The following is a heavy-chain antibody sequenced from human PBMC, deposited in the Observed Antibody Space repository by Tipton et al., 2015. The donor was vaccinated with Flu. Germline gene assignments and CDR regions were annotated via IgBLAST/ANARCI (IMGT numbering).Heavy chain of an antibody. D-gene: IGHD3-16*01. J-gene: IGHJ5*02. CDR3: ARRDLSNYVSDPKNWFDR. V-gene: IGHV4-38-2*01. Sequence: TLSLTCAVSGDSIRNDYFWGWIRQPPGKGLEWIATIHRSGSTKYNPSLKSRVTISVDTSKNQSSLEMRSVTAADMSVYYCARRDLSNYVSDPKNWFDRWGQWILVTVSS. CDR1: GDSIRNDYF. CDR2: IHRSGST.